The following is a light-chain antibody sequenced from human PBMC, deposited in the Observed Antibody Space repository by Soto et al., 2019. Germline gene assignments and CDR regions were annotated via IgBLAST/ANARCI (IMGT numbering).Light chain of an antibody. J-gene: IGKJ4*01. CDR1: LSISRW. Sequence: DIQMTQSPSTLSASVGDRVTITCRASLSISRWLAWYQQKQGKAPKLLIYKACCLDSGVPSRFSGSGSVTEFTLTIIGLQPGDFACYYCQQYNGYPLTFGGGSKVE. CDR3: QQYNGYPLT. V-gene: IGKV1-5*03. CDR2: KAC.